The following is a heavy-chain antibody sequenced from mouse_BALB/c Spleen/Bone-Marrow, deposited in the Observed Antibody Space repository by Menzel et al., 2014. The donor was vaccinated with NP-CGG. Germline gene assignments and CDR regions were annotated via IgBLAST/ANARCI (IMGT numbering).Heavy chain of an antibody. CDR1: GYTFTSYY. CDR2: IYPGNVNT. Sequence: QVQLQQSGPELVKPGASVRISCKASGYTFTSYYIHWVKQRPGQGLEWIGWIYPGNVNTKYNEKFKGKATLTADKSSSTAYMQLSSLTSEDSAVYFCAKEAILGPDYGGQGTTLTVSS. D-gene: IGHD4-1*01. J-gene: IGHJ2*01. CDR3: AKEAILGPDY. V-gene: IGHV1S56*01.